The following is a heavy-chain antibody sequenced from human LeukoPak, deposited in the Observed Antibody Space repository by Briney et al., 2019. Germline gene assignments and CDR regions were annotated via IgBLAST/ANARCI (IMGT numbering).Heavy chain of an antibody. CDR3: AKHQAGA. D-gene: IGHD6-13*01. Sequence: GGSLRLSCAASGFTFSSFGMHWVRQAPGKTLEWVSFIRYDGDQKFYADSVNGRFTVSRDNSKNTLYLQMNSLTTEDTAVYYCAKHQAGAWGQGTLVIVSS. J-gene: IGHJ5*02. CDR2: IRYDGDQK. V-gene: IGHV3-30*02. CDR1: GFTFSSFG.